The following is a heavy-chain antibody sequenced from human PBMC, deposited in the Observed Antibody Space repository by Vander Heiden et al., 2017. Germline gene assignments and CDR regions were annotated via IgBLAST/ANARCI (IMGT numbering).Heavy chain of an antibody. CDR3: ARDSPSMYYFDY. CDR1: GFTFTIYG. Sequence: EVQLVESGGGLVKPGGSLRLSCHASGFTFTIYGMHWVRQAPGKGLEWVSSISSSSSYIYYADSVKGRFTISSDNDKNSLYLQMNSLSAEDTAVYYCARDSPSMYYFDYWGQGTLVTVSS. CDR2: ISSSSSYI. V-gene: IGHV3-21*01. J-gene: IGHJ4*02.